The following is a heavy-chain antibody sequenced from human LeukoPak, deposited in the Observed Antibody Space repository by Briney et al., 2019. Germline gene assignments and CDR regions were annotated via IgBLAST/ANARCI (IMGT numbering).Heavy chain of an antibody. D-gene: IGHD2-2*01. CDR1: GFTFSGYP. J-gene: IGHJ6*02. Sequence: GGSLRLSCAASGFTFSGYPIHWVRQAPGKGLEWVAVISYDGSNKYYADSVKGRFTISRDNSKNTLYLQRNSLRAEDTAVYYWAGDSGYLSRTSCYRASKGIGGWGQGTAVIVSS. V-gene: IGHV3-30-3*01. CDR3: AGDSGYLSRTSCYRASKGIGG. CDR2: ISYDGSNK.